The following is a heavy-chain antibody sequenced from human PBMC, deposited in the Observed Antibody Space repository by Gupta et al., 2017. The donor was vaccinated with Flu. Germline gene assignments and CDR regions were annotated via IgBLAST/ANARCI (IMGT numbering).Heavy chain of an antibody. CDR3: ARDLAGGYSYGELDY. CDR2: TYYRSKWYN. J-gene: IGHJ4*02. CDR1: GYRVPSPRVA. Sequence: VQLQQSGPGLVKPSQTLSLTCAISGYRVPSPRVAWHWIRQSPSRGLEWLGRTYYRSKWYNDYAVSVKSRITINPDTSKNQLSLQLNSVTPEDTAVYYCARDLAGGYSYGELDYWGQGILVTVSS. V-gene: IGHV6-1*01. D-gene: IGHD5-18*01.